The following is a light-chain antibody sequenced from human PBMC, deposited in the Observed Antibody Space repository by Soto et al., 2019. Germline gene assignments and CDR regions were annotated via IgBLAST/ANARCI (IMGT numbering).Light chain of an antibody. CDR3: QQTYSATWT. J-gene: IGKJ1*01. CDR1: QSIRSY. V-gene: IGKV1-39*01. Sequence: DIQMTQSPSSLSASIGDRVTITCRASQSIRSYLNWYQQKPEKAPKLLIYAASTLQSGVPSRFSGSGSGTDFTLTISSLQPEDFATYYCQQTYSATWTFGQGTKVEIK. CDR2: AAS.